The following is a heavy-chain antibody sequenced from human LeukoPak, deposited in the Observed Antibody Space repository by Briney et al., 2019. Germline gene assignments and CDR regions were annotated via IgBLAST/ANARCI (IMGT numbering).Heavy chain of an antibody. CDR3: TRELRGIASHYHGMDV. J-gene: IGHJ6*02. V-gene: IGHV3-13*01. CDR1: GFSFSTYD. Sequence: GGSLRLSCVASGFSFSTYDMYWVGQAAGRGLEWVSALGTNGDSYYLGSVKGRFTISRDDGKNSLYLQVNSLGVEDTAVYYCTRELRGIASHYHGMDVWGQGTTVTVSS. D-gene: IGHD6-6*01. CDR2: LGTNGDS.